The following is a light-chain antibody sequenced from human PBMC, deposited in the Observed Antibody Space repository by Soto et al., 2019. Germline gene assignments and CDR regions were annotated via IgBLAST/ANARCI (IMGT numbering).Light chain of an antibody. Sequence: QSVLTQPCSVSGYPGQSITISCTGTSSDVGCYNYVAWYQQHPGKVPRLMIYEVSNRPSGVSNRFSGSKSGSTASLTISGLQAEDAADYYCISYTSSSTSYVFGTGTKVTVL. J-gene: IGLJ1*01. CDR1: SSDVGCYNY. V-gene: IGLV2-14*01. CDR2: EVS. CDR3: ISYTSSSTSYV.